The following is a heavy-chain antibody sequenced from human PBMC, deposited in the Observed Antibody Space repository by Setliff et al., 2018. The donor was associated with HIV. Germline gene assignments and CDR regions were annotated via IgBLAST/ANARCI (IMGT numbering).Heavy chain of an antibody. J-gene: IGHJ5*02. CDR3: ARVVPEVVYGAYWFDP. D-gene: IGHD4-17*01. V-gene: IGHV4-4*07. CDR2: IYGSGST. CDR1: GGSISSYY. Sequence: NPSETLSLTCTVSGGSISSYYWSWIRQPAGKGLEWIGRIYGSGSTNYNPSLESRVTMSVDTSKNQVSLKLNSVTAADAAVYYCARVVPEVVYGAYWFDPWGQGTLVTVSS.